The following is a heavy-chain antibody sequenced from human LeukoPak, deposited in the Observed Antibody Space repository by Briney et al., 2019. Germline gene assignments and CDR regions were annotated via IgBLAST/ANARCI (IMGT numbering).Heavy chain of an antibody. CDR1: GGSFSGYY. J-gene: IGHJ4*02. CDR3: ARYGATGGFDY. CDR2: INHSGST. Sequence: SETLSLTCAVYGGSFSGYYWSWIRQSPGKGLEWIGEINHSGSTNYNPSLKSRVTISVDTSKNQFSLKLSSVTAADTAVYYCARYGATGGFDYWGQGTLVTVSS. D-gene: IGHD7-27*01. V-gene: IGHV4-34*01.